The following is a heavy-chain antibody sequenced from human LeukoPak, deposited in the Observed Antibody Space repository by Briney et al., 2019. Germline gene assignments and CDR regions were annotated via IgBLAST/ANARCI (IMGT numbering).Heavy chain of an antibody. J-gene: IGHJ4*02. CDR1: GYSFADYY. CDR2: INANSGGT. V-gene: IGHV1-2*02. D-gene: IGHD4-17*01. CDR3: ARDQITVTTPFFDY. Sequence: ASVRVSCKASGYSFADYYIHWVRQAPGQGLEWMGWINANSGGTSFAQKFQGRVTMTRDTSISTAYMDLSTLKSDDTAVYYCARDQITVTTPFFDYWGQGTLVTVSS.